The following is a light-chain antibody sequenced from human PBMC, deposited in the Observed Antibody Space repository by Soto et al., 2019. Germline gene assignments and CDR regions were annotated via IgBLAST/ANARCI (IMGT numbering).Light chain of an antibody. J-gene: IGLJ1*01. V-gene: IGLV2-8*01. CDR1: SSDVGGYNY. CDR3: SSYAGSNNYV. CDR2: EVN. Sequence: VLTQPPSASGSPGQSVTISCTGTSSDVGGYNYVSWYQQHPGKAPKLIIYEVNKRPSGVPDRFSGSKSGNTASLTVSGLQAEDEADYYCSSYAGSNNYVFGTGTKVTVL.